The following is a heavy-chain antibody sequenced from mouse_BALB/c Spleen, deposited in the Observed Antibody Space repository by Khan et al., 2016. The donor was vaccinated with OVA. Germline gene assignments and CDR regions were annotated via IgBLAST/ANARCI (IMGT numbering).Heavy chain of an antibody. CDR3: ARNYGSDFDY. J-gene: IGHJ2*01. CDR1: GYSFTGYF. D-gene: IGHD1-1*01. Sequence: EVQLQESGPELVKPVASVKISCKASGYSFTGYFMNWVMQSHGKSLEWIGRINPHIGETFYNQKFKGKATLTVDESSSTAHMELRSLASEDSAVYYCARNYGSDFDYWGQGTTLTVSS. V-gene: IGHV1-20*02. CDR2: INPHIGET.